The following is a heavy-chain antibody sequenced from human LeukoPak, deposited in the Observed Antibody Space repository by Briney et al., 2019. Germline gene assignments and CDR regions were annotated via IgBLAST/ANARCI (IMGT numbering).Heavy chain of an antibody. CDR2: MNPNSGNT. V-gene: IGHV1-8*01. CDR3: ARDRKTTVTTPLWYFDL. J-gene: IGHJ2*01. D-gene: IGHD4-17*01. CDR1: GYTFTSYD. Sequence: ASVKVSCKASGYTFTSYDINWVRQATGQGLEWMGWMNPNSGNTGYAQKFQGRVTMTRNTSISTAYMELSSLRSEDTAVYYCARDRKTTVTTPLWYFDLWGRGTLVTVSS.